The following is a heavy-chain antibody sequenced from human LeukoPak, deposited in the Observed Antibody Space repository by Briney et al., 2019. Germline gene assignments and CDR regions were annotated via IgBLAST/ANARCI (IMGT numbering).Heavy chain of an antibody. V-gene: IGHV1-46*01. CDR3: ASIDGYYYYMDV. Sequence: GASVKVSCKASGYTFTSYDMHLVRQAPGQGLEWMGIINPSGGSTSYAQKFQGRVTITADKSTSTAYMERSSLRSEDTAVYYCASIDGYYYYMDVWGKGTTVTVSS. CDR1: GYTFTSYD. CDR2: INPSGGST. J-gene: IGHJ6*03. D-gene: IGHD5-24*01.